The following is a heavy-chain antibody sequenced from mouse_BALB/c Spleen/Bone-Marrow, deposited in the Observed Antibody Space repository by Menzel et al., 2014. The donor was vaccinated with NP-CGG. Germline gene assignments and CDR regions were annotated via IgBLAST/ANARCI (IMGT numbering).Heavy chain of an antibody. D-gene: IGHD2-1*01. CDR2: IDPANGNT. Sequence: EVQLQQSGAELVKPGASVKLSCTASGFNIKDTYMHWVKQRPEQGLEWIGRIDPANGNTKYDPKFQGKATITADTSSNTAYLQLSSLTSEDTAVYYCARLYGNYLFYAMDYWGQGPPVPVSS. CDR3: ARLYGNYLFYAMDY. J-gene: IGHJ4*01. V-gene: IGHV14-3*02. CDR1: GFNIKDTY.